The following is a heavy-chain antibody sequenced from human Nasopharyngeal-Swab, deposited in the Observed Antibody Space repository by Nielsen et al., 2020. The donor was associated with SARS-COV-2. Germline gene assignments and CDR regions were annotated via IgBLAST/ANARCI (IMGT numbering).Heavy chain of an antibody. D-gene: IGHD2-2*01. CDR3: ARPNTPEDIVVVPAAIAFDI. Sequence: PGKGLEWIGSIYYSGSTYYNPSLKSRVTISVDTSKNQFSLKLSSVTAADTAVYYCARPNTPEDIVVVPAAIAFDIWGQGTMVTV. J-gene: IGHJ3*02. V-gene: IGHV4-39*01. CDR2: IYYSGST.